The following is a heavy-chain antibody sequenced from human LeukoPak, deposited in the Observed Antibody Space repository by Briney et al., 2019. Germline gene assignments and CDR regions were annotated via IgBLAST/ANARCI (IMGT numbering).Heavy chain of an antibody. Sequence: ASVRVSCKASGYTFTSYGISWVRQAPGQGLEWMGWISAYNGNTNYAQKLQGRVAMTTDTSTSTAYVELRSLRSDDTAVYYCARELRSSSWYEDYWGQGTLVTVSS. CDR3: ARELRSSSWYEDY. D-gene: IGHD6-13*01. CDR2: ISAYNGNT. CDR1: GYTFTSYG. J-gene: IGHJ4*02. V-gene: IGHV1-18*01.